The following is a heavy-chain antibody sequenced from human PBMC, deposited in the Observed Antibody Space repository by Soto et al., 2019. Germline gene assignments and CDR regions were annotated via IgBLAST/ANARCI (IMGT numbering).Heavy chain of an antibody. CDR3: ARKIRYCSGGSCYGRAFDI. V-gene: IGHV4-31*03. D-gene: IGHD2-15*01. Sequence: SETLSLTCTVSGGSISSGGYYWSWVRQHPGKGLEWIGYIYYYGTTYSSPSLKSRVTISVDTSKSQFSLKLSSVTAADTAVYYCARKIRYCSGGSCYGRAFDIWGQGTMVTVSS. CDR2: IYYYGTT. CDR1: GGSISSGGYY. J-gene: IGHJ3*02.